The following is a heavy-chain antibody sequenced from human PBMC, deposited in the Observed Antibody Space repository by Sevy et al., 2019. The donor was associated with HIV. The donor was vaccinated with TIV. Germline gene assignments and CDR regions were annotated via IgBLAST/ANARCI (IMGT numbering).Heavy chain of an antibody. D-gene: IGHD2-15*01. V-gene: IGHV3-53*01. J-gene: IGHJ6*02. CDR2: IYAGGNT. Sequence: GGSLRLSCAVSGFTVSNNYITWVRQAPGKGLEWVSAIYAGGNTYYADSVKGRFTISRDNSKNTVYLQMNTLTAEDTAVYYCAKAPPGHCSSSSCPRAYYYYGMDVWGQGTTVTVSS. CDR3: AKAPPGHCSSSSCPRAYYYYGMDV. CDR1: GFTVSNNY.